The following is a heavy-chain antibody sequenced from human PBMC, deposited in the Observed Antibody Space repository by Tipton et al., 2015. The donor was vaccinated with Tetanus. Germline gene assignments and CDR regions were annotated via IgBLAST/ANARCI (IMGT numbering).Heavy chain of an antibody. D-gene: IGHD1-14*01. J-gene: IGHJ4*02. CDR2: ISRSSETI. CDR1: GFTFSSYS. Sequence: GSLRLSCAASGFTFSSYSMNWVRQAPGKGLEWVSYISRSSETIYHADSVKGRFTNSRDNAKNSLYLQMNSLRDEDTAVYYCARGHINRPETGDFWGQGTLVTVSS. CDR3: ARGHINRPETGDF. V-gene: IGHV3-48*02.